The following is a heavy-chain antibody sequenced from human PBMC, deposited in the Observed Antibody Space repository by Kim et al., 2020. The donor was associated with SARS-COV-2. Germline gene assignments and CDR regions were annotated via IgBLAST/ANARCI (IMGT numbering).Heavy chain of an antibody. D-gene: IGHD3-9*01. CDR3: ARHLPGLRPGYLFDS. CDR1: GYSFTNYW. J-gene: IGHJ4*01. V-gene: IGHV5-10-1*01. Sequence: GESLKISCKGSGYSFTNYWITWVRQIPGKGLEWMVKITPSGSYTTHSPSFQGHVTISVDKTIRTAYMQWRSLKASDSAIYYCARHLPGLRPGYLFDSWG. CDR2: ITPSGSYT.